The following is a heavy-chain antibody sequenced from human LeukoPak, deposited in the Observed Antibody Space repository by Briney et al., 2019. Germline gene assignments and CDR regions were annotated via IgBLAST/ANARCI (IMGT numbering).Heavy chain of an antibody. CDR3: ATDFDWSTGI. Sequence: GGSLRLSCAASGFTFSSYWMSWVRQAPGKGLEWVANIKQDGSEKYYVDSVKGRFTISRDNAKNTVYLQMNSLRVEDTGVYYCATDFDWSTGIWGQGTMVTVSS. J-gene: IGHJ3*02. CDR1: GFTFSSYW. CDR2: IKQDGSEK. D-gene: IGHD3-9*01. V-gene: IGHV3-7*01.